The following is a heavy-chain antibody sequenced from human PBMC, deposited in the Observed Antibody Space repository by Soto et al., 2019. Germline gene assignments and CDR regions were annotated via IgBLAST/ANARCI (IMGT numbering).Heavy chain of an antibody. CDR2: NYATGTT. J-gene: IGHJ5*02. CDR1: GASISGFY. D-gene: IGHD1-1*01. Sequence: PSETLSLTCTVSGASISGFYWSWIRKSAGKGLEWIGRNYATGTTDYNPSLKSRVMMSVDTSKKQFSLKLRSVTAADTAVYYCVRDGTKTLRDCFDPCGQRISVTVSS. V-gene: IGHV4-4*07. CDR3: VRDGTKTLRDCFDP.